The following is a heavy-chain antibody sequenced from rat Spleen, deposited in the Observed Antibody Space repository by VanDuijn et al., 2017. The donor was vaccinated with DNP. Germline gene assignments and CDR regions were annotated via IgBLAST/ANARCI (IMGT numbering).Heavy chain of an antibody. V-gene: IGHV2-27*01. CDR3: TRDRDYGTYDEYPVYGMDA. CDR2: IQSGGST. Sequence: QVQLKESGPGLVQPSQTLSLTCTVSGFSLTSYHVHWVRQPPGKGLEWMGRIQSGGSTDYNSALKSRLSISRDTSKSQVFLKLNSLQTEDTAIYFCTRDRDYGTYDEYPVYGMDAWGQGTSVTVSP. CDR1: GFSLTSYH. D-gene: IGHD1-8*01. J-gene: IGHJ4*01.